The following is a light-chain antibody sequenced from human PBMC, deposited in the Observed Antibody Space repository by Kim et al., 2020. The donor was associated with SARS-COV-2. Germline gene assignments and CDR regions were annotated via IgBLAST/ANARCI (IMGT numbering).Light chain of an antibody. CDR2: TAS. Sequence: SASVGDRVTITCPARQGISNYLAWYQQRPGKVPKLLIYTASTLQSGVASRFSGRGYGTEFTLSISSLQTEDVATYYCQKYDSAPNTFGQGPKLEI. CDR3: QKYDSAPNT. CDR1: QGISNY. V-gene: IGKV1-27*01. J-gene: IGKJ2*01.